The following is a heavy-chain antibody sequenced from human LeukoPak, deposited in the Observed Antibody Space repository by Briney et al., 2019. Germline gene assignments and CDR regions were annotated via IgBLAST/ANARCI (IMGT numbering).Heavy chain of an antibody. CDR1: GGTFSSYA. V-gene: IGHV1-69*01. D-gene: IGHD3-9*01. J-gene: IGHJ4*02. Sequence: SVKVSCMASGGTFSSYAISWVRQAPGKGLEWMGGIIPTFGTANYAQKFQGRVTITADESTSTAYMELSSLRSEDTAVYYCAGSRQGDYDILTGYTNWGQGTLVTVSS. CDR3: AGSRQGDYDILTGYTN. CDR2: IIPTFGTA.